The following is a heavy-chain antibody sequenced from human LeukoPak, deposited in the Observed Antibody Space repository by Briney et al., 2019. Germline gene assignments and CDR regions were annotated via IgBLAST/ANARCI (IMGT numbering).Heavy chain of an antibody. CDR2: MNPNSGNT. CDR1: GYTFTSYD. CDR3: ARKYYDFWSGYYPDYYGMDV. J-gene: IGHJ6*02. Sequence: ASVKVSCKASGYTFTSYDINWVRQATGQGLEWMGCMNPNSGNTGYAQKFQGRVTMTRNTSISTAYMELSSLRSEDTAVYYCARKYYDFWSGYYPDYYGMDVWGQGTTVTASS. V-gene: IGHV1-8*01. D-gene: IGHD3-3*01.